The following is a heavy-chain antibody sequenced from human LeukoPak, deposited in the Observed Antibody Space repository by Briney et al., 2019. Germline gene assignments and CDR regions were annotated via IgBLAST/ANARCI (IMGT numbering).Heavy chain of an antibody. Sequence: ASVKVSCKASGYTFTGYYMHWVRQAPGQGLEWMGWINPNSGGTNYAQKFQGRVTMTRDTSTSTVYMELSSLRSEDTAVYYCVRVRNGYNDAYDIRGQGTMVTVPS. J-gene: IGHJ3*02. CDR2: INPNSGGT. V-gene: IGHV1-2*02. CDR3: VRVRNGYNDAYDI. D-gene: IGHD5-24*01. CDR1: GYTFTGYY.